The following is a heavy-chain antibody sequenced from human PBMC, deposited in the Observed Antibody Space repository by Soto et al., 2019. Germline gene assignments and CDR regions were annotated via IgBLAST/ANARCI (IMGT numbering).Heavy chain of an antibody. CDR1: GFTFTNYA. J-gene: IGHJ4*02. D-gene: IGHD1-26*01. V-gene: IGHV3-23*01. CDR2: VISSGVTT. CDR3: SKAWEMTHVFFEY. Sequence: EVQLLESGGGLVQPGGSLRLSCAASGFTFTNYAMSWVRQAPGKGLEWVSTVISSGVTTYYADSVKGRFTISRDNSKNTLYLPMNGLRAEDTAEYYCSKAWEMTHVFFEYWGLGPLVTVAS.